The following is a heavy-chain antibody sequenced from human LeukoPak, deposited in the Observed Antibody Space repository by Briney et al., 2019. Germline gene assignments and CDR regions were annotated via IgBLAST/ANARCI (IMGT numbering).Heavy chain of an antibody. CDR3: AKEIYCTATSCQGNDAFDL. D-gene: IGHD2-8*02. CDR2: IRYDATTI. J-gene: IGHJ3*01. Sequence: RGSLRLSCTASGLTFSNFGMHWVRQAPGKGLEWVTFIRYDATTIYYLDSVKGRFTVSRDNSKDTVYLQMNSLKVEDTAVYYCAKEIYCTATSCQGNDAFDLWGQGTVVTVSS. CDR1: GLTFSNFG. V-gene: IGHV3-30*02.